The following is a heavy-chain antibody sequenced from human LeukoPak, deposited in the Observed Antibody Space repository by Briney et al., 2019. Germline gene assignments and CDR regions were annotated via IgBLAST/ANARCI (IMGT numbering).Heavy chain of an antibody. V-gene: IGHV3-33*01. CDR1: GFTFSSYG. CDR2: IWYDGSNK. J-gene: IGHJ6*04. D-gene: IGHD3-10*01. Sequence: PGGSLRLSCAASGFTFSSYGMHWVRQAPGKGLEWVAVIWYDGSNKYYADSVKGRFTISRDNSKNTLDLQMNSLSVEDTAVYYCVGVETITMVRGASGDVWGKGTTVTVSS. CDR3: VGVETITMVRGASGDV.